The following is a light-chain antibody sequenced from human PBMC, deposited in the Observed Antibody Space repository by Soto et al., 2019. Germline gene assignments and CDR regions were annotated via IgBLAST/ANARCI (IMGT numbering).Light chain of an antibody. V-gene: IGKV3-20*01. CDR3: QQYGSSPPKT. CDR1: QSISSN. J-gene: IGKJ1*01. Sequence: EIGMTQSPATLSVSPGERATLSCRASQSISSNLAWYQQKPGQAPRLLIYGASSRATGIPDRFSGSGSGADFTLTISRLEPEDFAVYYCQQYGSSPPKTFGQGSK. CDR2: GAS.